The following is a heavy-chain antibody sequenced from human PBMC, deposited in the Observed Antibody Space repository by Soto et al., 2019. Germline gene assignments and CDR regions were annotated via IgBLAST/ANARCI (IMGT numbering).Heavy chain of an antibody. CDR2: ISSSGSTI. Sequence: GGSLRLSCADSGFTFSDYYMSWIRQAPGKGLEWVSYISSSGSTIYYADSVKGRFTISRDNAKNSLYLQMNSLRADYTAVYYCARDPVAGTDYYYYGMDVWGQGTTVTFSS. D-gene: IGHD6-19*01. V-gene: IGHV3-11*01. J-gene: IGHJ6*02. CDR3: ARDPVAGTDYYYYGMDV. CDR1: GFTFSDYY.